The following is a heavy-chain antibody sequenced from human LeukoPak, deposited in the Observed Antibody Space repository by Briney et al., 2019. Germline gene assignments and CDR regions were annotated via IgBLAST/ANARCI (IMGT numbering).Heavy chain of an antibody. CDR3: AREPMNRAFDI. V-gene: IGHV3-48*04. CDR2: ISSSSSTI. J-gene: IGHJ3*02. Sequence: GSLRLSWAASGFTFSCYSMNWGRQAPGEGLEWVSYISSSSSTIYYADSVKGRFTISRDNAKNSLYLQMHSLRAEDTAVYYCAREPMNRAFDIWGQGTMVTVSS. CDR1: GFTFSCYS.